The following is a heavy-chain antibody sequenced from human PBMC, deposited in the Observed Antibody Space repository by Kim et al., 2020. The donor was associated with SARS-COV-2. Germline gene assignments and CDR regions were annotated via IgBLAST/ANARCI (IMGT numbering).Heavy chain of an antibody. V-gene: IGHV3-33*05. J-gene: IGHJ4*02. CDR3: AKDGEYVVTLGYFDS. D-gene: IGHD2-21*02. CDR2: ISYDGNTK. CDR1: GFTFDNFG. Sequence: GGSLRLSCEASGFTFDNFGMHWVRQAPGKGLEWVALISYDGNTKHHADSVKGRFTISRDNSKNTLYLQMNSLRADDTAVYYCAKDGEYVVTLGYFDSWGQGTLVTVSS.